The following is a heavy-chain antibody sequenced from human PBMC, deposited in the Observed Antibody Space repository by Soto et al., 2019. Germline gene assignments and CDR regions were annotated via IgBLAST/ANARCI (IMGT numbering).Heavy chain of an antibody. CDR2: ICYSGST. V-gene: IGHV4-39*02. D-gene: IGHD3-22*01. CDR3: ARSPDSSGYYPSRSSYGMDV. CDR1: GGSISSSSYY. Sequence: PSETLSLTCSVSGGSISSSSYYWGWIRQPPGKGLEWIGSICYSGSTFYNTSLKSRVTIFLDTSKIHFSLKLSSVTAADTAVYYCARSPDSSGYYPSRSSYGMDVWGQGNTVTVSS. J-gene: IGHJ6*02.